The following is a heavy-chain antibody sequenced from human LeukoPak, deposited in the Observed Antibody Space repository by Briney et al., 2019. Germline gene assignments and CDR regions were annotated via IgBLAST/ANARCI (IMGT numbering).Heavy chain of an antibody. CDR1: GGSISSGGYS. D-gene: IGHD1-1*01. Sequence: SETLSLTCAVSGGSISSGGYSWSWIRQPPGKGLEWIGYIYHSGSTYYNPSLKSRVTISVDRSKNQFSLKLSSVTAADTAVYYCARDDWNGRAHAFDIWGQGTMVTVSS. CDR3: ARDDWNGRAHAFDI. CDR2: IYHSGST. V-gene: IGHV4-30-2*01. J-gene: IGHJ3*02.